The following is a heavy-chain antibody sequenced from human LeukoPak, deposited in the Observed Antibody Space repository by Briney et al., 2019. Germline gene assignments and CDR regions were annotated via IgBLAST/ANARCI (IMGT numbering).Heavy chain of an antibody. Sequence: ASVKVSCKASGYTFTIYYMHWVRQAPGQGLEWMGIINPSGGSTSYAQKFQGRVTMTRDMSTSAVYMELSSLRSEDTAVYYCARDHQYGDYDGTFDYWGQGTLVTISS. CDR1: GYTFTIYY. V-gene: IGHV1-46*01. CDR3: ARDHQYGDYDGTFDY. D-gene: IGHD4-17*01. J-gene: IGHJ4*02. CDR2: INPSGGST.